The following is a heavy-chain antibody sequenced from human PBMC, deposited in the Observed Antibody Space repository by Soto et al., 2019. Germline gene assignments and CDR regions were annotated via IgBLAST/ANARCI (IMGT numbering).Heavy chain of an antibody. CDR3: TKYSRVDTVGYSMDY. CDR2: IHYSRST. D-gene: IGHD2-15*01. Sequence: SQRRSLTRTLCAGCISFSCCSCTGQTPGKVLAYVGYIHYSRSTKYNVSIKTRVTMSTDSAKIRFSLQLSSVAAADTTVYFCTKYSRVDTVGYSMDYWGQGALVTVSS. J-gene: IGHJ4*01. CDR1: AGCISFSC. V-gene: IGHV4-59*13.